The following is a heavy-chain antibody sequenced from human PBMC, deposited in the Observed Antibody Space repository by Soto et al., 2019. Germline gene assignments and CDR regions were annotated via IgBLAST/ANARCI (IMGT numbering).Heavy chain of an antibody. CDR3: ARSAQWNGFDP. V-gene: IGHV4-31*01. CDR2: ISYSGSP. D-gene: IGHD2-8*01. CDR1: AGSISTINYY. J-gene: IGHJ3*01. Sequence: QVQLQESGPGLVRPSQTLSLTCTVSAGSISTINYYWNWIRQHPEKGLEWIGYISYSGSPFYPSSLKNKVTISLDTSNKQSSLTLTAVTAAKTAVDYCARSAQWNGFDPWGQGTMVTVSS.